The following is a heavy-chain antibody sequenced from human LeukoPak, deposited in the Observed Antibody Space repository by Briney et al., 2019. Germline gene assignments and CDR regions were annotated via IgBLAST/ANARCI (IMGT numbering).Heavy chain of an antibody. J-gene: IGHJ4*02. D-gene: IGHD3-10*01. Sequence: PGGSLRLSCAASRFTFNSYFMSWVRQAPGKGLEWVANIKQDESEKHYVDSVKGRFTISRDNAKNSLYLQMNILRADDTAVYYCAKAGRRDSVFDYWGQGSLVTVSS. CDR3: AKAGRRDSVFDY. V-gene: IGHV3-7*04. CDR1: RFTFNSYF. CDR2: IKQDESEK.